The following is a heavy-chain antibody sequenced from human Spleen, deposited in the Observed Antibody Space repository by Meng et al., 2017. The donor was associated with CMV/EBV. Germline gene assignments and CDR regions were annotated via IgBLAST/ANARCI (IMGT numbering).Heavy chain of an antibody. J-gene: IGHJ3*02. Sequence: ESLKISCEASGFTVNSNYMSWVRQPPGKGLEWIGYIYYSGSTNYNPSLKSRVTISVDTSKNQFSLKLSSVTAADTAVYYCARVTWDCSSTSCYRTDAFDIWGQGTMVTVSS. V-gene: IGHV4-59*02. CDR1: GFTVNSNY. D-gene: IGHD2-2*01. CDR2: IYYSGST. CDR3: ARVTWDCSSTSCYRTDAFDI.